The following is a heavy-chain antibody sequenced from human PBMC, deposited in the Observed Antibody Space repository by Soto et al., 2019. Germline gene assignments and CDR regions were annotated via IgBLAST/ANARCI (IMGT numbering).Heavy chain of an antibody. V-gene: IGHV3-23*01. CDR3: AKACATGAVARLWFDY. CDR1: GFTFSSYA. D-gene: IGHD5-18*01. Sequence: GGSLRLSCAASGFTFSSYAMSWVRQAPGKGLEWVSAISGSGGSTYYADSVKGRFTISRDNSKNTLYLQMNSLRAEDMAVYYCAKACATGAVARLWFDYWGQGTLVTVSS. J-gene: IGHJ4*02. CDR2: ISGSGGST.